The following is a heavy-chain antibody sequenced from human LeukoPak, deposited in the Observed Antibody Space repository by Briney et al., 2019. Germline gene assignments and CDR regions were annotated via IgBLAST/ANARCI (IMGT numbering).Heavy chain of an antibody. J-gene: IGHJ3*02. D-gene: IGHD7-27*01. Sequence: SGGSLRLSCAASGFTFSSYWMHWVRQAPGKGLVWVSRINTDGSSTSYADSVKGRFTISRDNAKNTLYLQMNSLRAEDTAVYYCARVNNWGKAFDIWGQGTMVTVSS. CDR3: ARVNNWGKAFDI. V-gene: IGHV3-74*01. CDR2: INTDGSST. CDR1: GFTFSSYW.